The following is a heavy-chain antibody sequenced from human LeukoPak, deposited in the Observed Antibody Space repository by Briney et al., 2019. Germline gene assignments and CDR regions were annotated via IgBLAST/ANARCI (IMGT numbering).Heavy chain of an antibody. CDR2: IGSDNKP. D-gene: IGHD5-12*01. CDR3: ARDLHNLVDIDW. CDR1: GFIFSASA. J-gene: IGHJ6*02. Sequence: GGSLRLSCEASGFIFSASAMTWVRQAPGKGLEWVSSIGSDNKPHYSESVKGRFAISRDNSKSMLFLQLNSLRAEDTALYYCARDLHNLVDIDWWGQGTTVTVSS. V-gene: IGHV3-23*01.